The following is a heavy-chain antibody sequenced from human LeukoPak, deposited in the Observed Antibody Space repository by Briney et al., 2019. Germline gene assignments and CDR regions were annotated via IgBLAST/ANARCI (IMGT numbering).Heavy chain of an antibody. Sequence: GGSLRLSCAASGFTFSSYAMTWVRQAPGRGLEWVTVIGPSGGDIIYADSVKGRFTISRDNSANTLYLEMNSLRAEDTAVYYCAKYCGGDCFRNFDSWGQGTLVTVSS. D-gene: IGHD2-21*02. CDR1: GFTFSSYA. V-gene: IGHV3-23*01. CDR2: IGPSGGDI. J-gene: IGHJ4*02. CDR3: AKYCGGDCFRNFDS.